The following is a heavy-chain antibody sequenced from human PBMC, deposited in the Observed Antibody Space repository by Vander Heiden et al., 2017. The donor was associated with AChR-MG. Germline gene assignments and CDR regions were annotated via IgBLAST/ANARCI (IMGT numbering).Heavy chain of an antibody. J-gene: IGHJ4*02. V-gene: IGHV3-15*01. CDR3: TTEIVDFWSGYYIRY. D-gene: IGHD3-3*01. CDR2: IKSKTDGGTT. Sequence: EVQLVESGGGLVKPGGSLRLSCAASGFTFSNAGMSWVRQAPGKGLEWVGRIKSKTDGGTTDYAAPVKGRFTISRDDSKNTLYLQMNSLKTEDTAVYYCTTEIVDFWSGYYIRYWGQGTLVTVSS. CDR1: GFTFSNAG.